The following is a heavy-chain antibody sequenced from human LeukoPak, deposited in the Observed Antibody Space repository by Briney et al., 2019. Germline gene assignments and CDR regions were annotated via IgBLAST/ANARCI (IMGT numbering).Heavy chain of an antibody. CDR2: IYSGGST. D-gene: IGHD5-24*01. CDR3: AKDDRWLQFCC. V-gene: IGHV3-53*01. Sequence: GGSLRLSCAASGFTVSSNYMSWVRQAPGKGLEWVSVIYSGGSTYYADSVRGRFTISRDNSRNTVYLQMNSLRAEDTAVYYCAKDDRWLQFCCWGQGTLVTVSA. CDR1: GFTVSSNY. J-gene: IGHJ4*02.